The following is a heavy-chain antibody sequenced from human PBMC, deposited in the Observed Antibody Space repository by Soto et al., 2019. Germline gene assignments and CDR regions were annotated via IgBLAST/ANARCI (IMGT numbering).Heavy chain of an antibody. D-gene: IGHD1-20*01. CDR2: ITGSGDYT. CDR1: GFTFSIYS. V-gene: IGHV3-23*01. Sequence: EVQLLESGGGLVQPGGSLRLSCVASGFTFSIYSMNWVRQAPGKGLEWVSVITGSGDYTNYADSVKGRFTISRDNSKNTLYLQMNSLRAEDTAVYFCARRITSSFDYWGQGTLVTVSS. J-gene: IGHJ4*02. CDR3: ARRITSSFDY.